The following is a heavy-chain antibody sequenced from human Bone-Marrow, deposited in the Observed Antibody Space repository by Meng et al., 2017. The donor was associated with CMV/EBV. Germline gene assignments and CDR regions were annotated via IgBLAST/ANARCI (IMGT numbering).Heavy chain of an antibody. CDR3: ARGITIFGVVNIRSRMDV. J-gene: IGHJ6*02. V-gene: IGHV3-21*01. CDR2: ISSSYI. CDR1: GFTFSSYS. D-gene: IGHD3-3*01. Sequence: GGSLKLSCAASGFTFSSYSMNWVRQAPGKGLEWVSSISSSYIYYADSVKGRFTISRDNAKNSLYLQMNSLRAEDTAVYYCARGITIFGVVNIRSRMDVWGQGTTVTVSS.